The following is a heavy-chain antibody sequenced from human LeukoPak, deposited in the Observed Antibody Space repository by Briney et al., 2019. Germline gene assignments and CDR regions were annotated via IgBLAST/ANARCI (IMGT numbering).Heavy chain of an antibody. J-gene: IGHJ4*02. V-gene: IGHV1-69*05. D-gene: IGHD3-10*01. Sequence: SVKVSCKASGGTFSSYAISWVRQAPGQGLEWMGGIIPIFGTANYAQKFQGRVTITTDESTSTAYMELSSLRSEDTAVYYCARGADLRITMVRGVIINEYYFDYWGQGTLVTVSS. CDR1: GGTFSSYA. CDR3: ARGADLRITMVRGVIINEYYFDY. CDR2: IIPIFGTA.